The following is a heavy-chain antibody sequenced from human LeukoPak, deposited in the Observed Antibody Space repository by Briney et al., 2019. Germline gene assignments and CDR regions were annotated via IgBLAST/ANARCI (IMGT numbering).Heavy chain of an antibody. J-gene: IGHJ4*02. Sequence: KPSETLSLTCTVSGGSISSYYWSLIRQPAGKGLEWIGRIYSAGNTNYNPSLKSRVTMSVDTSKNQFSLKLASVTAADTAVYYCARGPYASGGYSFDYWGQGTLVTVSS. CDR3: ARGPYASGGYSFDY. CDR1: GGSISSYY. CDR2: IYSAGNT. D-gene: IGHD3-10*01. V-gene: IGHV4-4*07.